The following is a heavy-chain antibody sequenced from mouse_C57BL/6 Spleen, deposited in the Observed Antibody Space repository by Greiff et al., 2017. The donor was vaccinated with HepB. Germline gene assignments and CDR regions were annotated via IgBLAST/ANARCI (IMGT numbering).Heavy chain of an antibody. Sequence: EVMLVESGEGLVKPGGSLKLSCAASGFTFSSYAMSWVRQTPEKRLEWVAYISSGGDYIYYADTVKGRFTISRDNARNTLYLQMSSLKSEDTAMYYCTRENGYYYFDYWGQGTTLTVSS. CDR2: ISSGGDYI. CDR1: GFTFSSYA. CDR3: TRENGYYYFDY. J-gene: IGHJ2*01. V-gene: IGHV5-9-1*02. D-gene: IGHD2-3*01.